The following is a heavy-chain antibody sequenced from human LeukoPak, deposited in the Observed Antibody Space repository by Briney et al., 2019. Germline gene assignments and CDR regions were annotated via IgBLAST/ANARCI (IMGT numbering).Heavy chain of an antibody. CDR3: AKDLAHYSRVTIDY. CDR1: GFTFSSYA. Sequence: PGGSLRLSCAASGFTFSSYAMSWVRQAPGKGLEWVSAISGSGGSTYYADSVKGRFTISRDNSKNTLYLQMNSLRAEDTAVYYCAKDLAHYSRVTIDYWGQGTLVTVSS. V-gene: IGHV3-23*01. CDR2: ISGSGGST. J-gene: IGHJ4*02. D-gene: IGHD5-18*01.